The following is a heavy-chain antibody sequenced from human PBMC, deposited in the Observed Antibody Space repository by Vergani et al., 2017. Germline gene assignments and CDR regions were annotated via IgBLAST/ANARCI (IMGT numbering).Heavy chain of an antibody. J-gene: IGHJ3*02. CDR2: MNPNSGNT. Sequence: QVQLVQSGAEVKKPGASVKVSCKASGYTFTSYDINWVRQATGQGLEWMGWMNPNSGNTGYAQKFQGRVTMTRNTSISTAYMELSSLRSEDTAVYYCARGAILVVVAATQPDAFDIWGQGTMVTVSS. CDR3: ARGAILVVVAATQPDAFDI. CDR1: GYTFTSYD. V-gene: IGHV1-8*01. D-gene: IGHD2-15*01.